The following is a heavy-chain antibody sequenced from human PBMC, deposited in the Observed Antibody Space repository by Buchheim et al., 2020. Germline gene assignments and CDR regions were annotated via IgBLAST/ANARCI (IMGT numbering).Heavy chain of an antibody. Sequence: QVQLQESGPGLVKPSQTLSLTCAVSGGSISSGGYSWSWIRQPPGKGLEWIGYIYYSGSTYYNPSLKSRVTISVDTSKHQFSLKLSSVTAADTAVYYCARDRYYDYYYYGMDVWGQGTT. CDR1: GGSISSGGYS. V-gene: IGHV4-30-4*07. J-gene: IGHJ6*02. CDR3: ARDRYYDYYYYGMDV. D-gene: IGHD2/OR15-2a*01. CDR2: IYYSGST.